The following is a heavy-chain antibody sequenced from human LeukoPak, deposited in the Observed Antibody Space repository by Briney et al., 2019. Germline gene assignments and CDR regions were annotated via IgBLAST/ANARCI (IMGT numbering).Heavy chain of an antibody. J-gene: IGHJ4*02. V-gene: IGHV3-21*01. CDR3: ASLYGDHESYFDY. Sequence: GGSLRLSCAASGFTCSSYSMNWVRQAPGKGLEWVSSISSSSSYIYYADSVKGRFTISRDNAKNSLYLQMNSLRAEDTAVYYCASLYGDHESYFDYWGQGTLVTVSS. CDR1: GFTCSSYS. CDR2: ISSSSSYI. D-gene: IGHD4-17*01.